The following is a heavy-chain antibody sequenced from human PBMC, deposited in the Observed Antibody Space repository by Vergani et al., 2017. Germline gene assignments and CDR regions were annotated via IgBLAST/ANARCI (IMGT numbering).Heavy chain of an antibody. CDR3: TTDLATPSPPDGRDYFDH. J-gene: IGHJ4*02. CDR2: IRNKANSYTT. Sequence: EVQLVESGGGLVKSGGSLRLSCVASGFTFTDAWMSWVRQAPGKGLEWIGHIRNKANSYTTEYAPSVKGRFIISRDDSRNTLNLDVISLETEDTAVYYCTTDLATPSPPDGRDYFDHWGQGTLVTVSS. V-gene: IGHV3-15*05. CDR1: GFTFTDAW. D-gene: IGHD2-21*01.